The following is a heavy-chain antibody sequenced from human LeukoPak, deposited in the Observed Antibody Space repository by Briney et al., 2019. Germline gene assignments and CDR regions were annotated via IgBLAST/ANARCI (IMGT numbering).Heavy chain of an antibody. Sequence: ASVRVSCKSSGYTFTVYYMHWVRQAPGQGLEWMAWIIIYNDNRRYAQKFQGRVTLTIDKTTTTAYMELTGLRSDDTATYYCARDGRFEYSHFYYFDYWGQGTLVTVSS. D-gene: IGHD6-6*01. CDR2: IIIYNDNR. V-gene: IGHV1-18*04. CDR3: ARDGRFEYSHFYYFDY. CDR1: GYTFTVYY. J-gene: IGHJ4*02.